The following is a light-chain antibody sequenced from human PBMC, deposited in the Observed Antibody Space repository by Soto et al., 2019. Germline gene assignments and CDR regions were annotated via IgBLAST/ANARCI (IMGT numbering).Light chain of an antibody. CDR1: QSVSSSY. V-gene: IGKV3-20*01. Sequence: EIVLTQSPGTLSLSPGERATLSCRASQSVSSSYLAWYQQKPGQAPRLLIYGASSRATGIPDRFSGSGSGTDFTLTISRLEPEDFAVYYCQQYGSSYTFGPGTKVVIK. CDR2: GAS. CDR3: QQYGSSYT. J-gene: IGKJ3*01.